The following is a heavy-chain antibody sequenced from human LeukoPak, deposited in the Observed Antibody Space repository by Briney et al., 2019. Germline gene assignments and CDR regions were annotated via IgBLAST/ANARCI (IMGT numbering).Heavy chain of an antibody. CDR1: GFTFSSYS. J-gene: IGHJ4*02. Sequence: TGGSLRLSCAASGFTFSSYSMNWVRQAPGKGLEWVANIKQDGSEKYYVDSVKGRFTISRDNAKNSLYLQMNSLRAEDTAVYYCARVRCSSTSCYFDYWGQGTLVTVSS. V-gene: IGHV3-7*01. CDR3: ARVRCSSTSCYFDY. CDR2: IKQDGSEK. D-gene: IGHD2-2*01.